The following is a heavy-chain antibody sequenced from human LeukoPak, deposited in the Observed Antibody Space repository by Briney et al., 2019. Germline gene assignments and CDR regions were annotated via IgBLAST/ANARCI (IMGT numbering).Heavy chain of an antibody. Sequence: GGSLRLSCAASGFTFSGSAMHWVRQASGKGLEWVGRIRSKANSYATAYAASVKGRFTISRDDSKNTAYLQMNSLRVEDTAVYYCAKGRTLVGGSTRSYDYWGQGTLVTVSS. V-gene: IGHV3-73*01. CDR3: AKGRTLVGGSTRSYDY. CDR1: GFTFSGSA. D-gene: IGHD1-26*01. J-gene: IGHJ4*02. CDR2: IRSKANSYAT.